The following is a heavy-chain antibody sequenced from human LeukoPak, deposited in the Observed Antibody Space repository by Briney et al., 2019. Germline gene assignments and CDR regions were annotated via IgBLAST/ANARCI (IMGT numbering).Heavy chain of an antibody. J-gene: IGHJ3*02. Sequence: ASVKVSCKASGYTFTGYYMHWVRQAPGQGLEWMGWINLNSGGTNYAQKFQGRVTMTRDTSISTAYMELSRLRSDDTAVYYCSLGYCSSTSCYSDDAFDIWGQGTMVTVSS. CDR2: INLNSGGT. V-gene: IGHV1-2*02. CDR3: SLGYCSSTSCYSDDAFDI. CDR1: GYTFTGYY. D-gene: IGHD2-2*01.